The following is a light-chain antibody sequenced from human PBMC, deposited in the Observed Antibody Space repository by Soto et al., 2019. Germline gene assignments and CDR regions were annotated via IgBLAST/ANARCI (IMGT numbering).Light chain of an antibody. V-gene: IGKV3-20*01. CDR2: GTS. J-gene: IGKJ1*01. Sequence: EIVLTQSPGTLSFSPGERASLSCRADRSVSDTLLTWFQQKPGQAPRLLIFGTSNSAPGIPDRFSGSGSGTDFTLNISRLEPDDFAVYYCQHYGYSSWTFGQGTKVESK. CDR1: RSVSDTL. CDR3: QHYGYSSWT.